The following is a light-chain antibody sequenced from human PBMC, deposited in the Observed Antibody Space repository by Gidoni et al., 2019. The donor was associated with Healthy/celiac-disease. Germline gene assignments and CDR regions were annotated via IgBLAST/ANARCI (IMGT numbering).Light chain of an antibody. J-gene: IGKJ2*01. Sequence: EIVLTQSPGTLSLSPGERATRSCRARQSVSSSYLAWYQQKPGQAPMLLIYGASSRATGIPDRFSGSGSGTDFTLTISRLEPEDFAVYYCQQYGSSPGTFGQGTKLEIK. V-gene: IGKV3-20*01. CDR3: QQYGSSPGT. CDR1: QSVSSSY. CDR2: GAS.